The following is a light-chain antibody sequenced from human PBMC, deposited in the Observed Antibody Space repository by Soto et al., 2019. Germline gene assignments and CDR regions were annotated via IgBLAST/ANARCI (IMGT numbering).Light chain of an antibody. CDR1: QSIGTF. CDR2: DAS. V-gene: IGKV1-5*01. J-gene: IGKJ1*01. Sequence: DIQMTQSPSPLSAFVGDRVSITCRASQSIGTFLAWYQQKPGKAPKVLIYDASTLESGVPSRFSGSGSGTEFTLTISSLQPDDFATYYCQQYNSYTWTFGQGTKVDIK. CDR3: QQYNSYTWT.